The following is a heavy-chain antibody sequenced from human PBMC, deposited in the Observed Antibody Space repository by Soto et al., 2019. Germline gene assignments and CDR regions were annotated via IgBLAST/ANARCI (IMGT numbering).Heavy chain of an antibody. CDR3: AHISRSYGNYYYGMDV. CDR2: IYWDDDK. J-gene: IGHJ6*02. Sequence: QITLKESGPTLVKPTQTLTLTCTFSGFSLSTSGVGVGWIRQPPGKALEWLALIYWDDDKRYSPSLKSRLTITKDTTKNQVVLTMTNMDPVDTATYYCAHISRSYGNYYYGMDVWGQGTTVTVSS. D-gene: IGHD1-26*01. CDR1: GFSLSTSGVG. V-gene: IGHV2-5*02.